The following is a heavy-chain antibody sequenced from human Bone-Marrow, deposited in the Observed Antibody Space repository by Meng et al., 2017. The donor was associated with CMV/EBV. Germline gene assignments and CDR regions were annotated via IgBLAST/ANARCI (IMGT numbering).Heavy chain of an antibody. J-gene: IGHJ6*02. CDR2: ISGGGSYI. CDR1: GFAFTSYS. D-gene: IGHD3-22*01. CDR3: ARDRGGRSYYTYSAMDV. V-gene: IGHV3-21*01. Sequence: GESLKISCTASGFAFTSYSVNWVCQAPGKGLEWVASISGGGSYIYYADSVKGRFTISRDKKSVFLQMNSLRDGDTAVYYCARDRGGRSYYTYSAMDVWGQGTTVTVSS.